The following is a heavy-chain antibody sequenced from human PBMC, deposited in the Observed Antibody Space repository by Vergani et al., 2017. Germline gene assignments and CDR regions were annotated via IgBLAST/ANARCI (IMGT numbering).Heavy chain of an antibody. CDR2: IYTSGST. CDR3: ARMVYSSSN. CDR1: GGSISSGSYY. Sequence: QVQLQESGPGLVKPSQTLSLTCTVSGGSISSGSYYWSWIRQPAGKGLEWIGRIYTSGSTNYTPSLKSRVTMSVDTSKNHVALKLSSVTAADTAVYYCARMVYSSSNWGQGTLVTVSS. J-gene: IGHJ4*02. V-gene: IGHV4-61*02. D-gene: IGHD6-19*01.